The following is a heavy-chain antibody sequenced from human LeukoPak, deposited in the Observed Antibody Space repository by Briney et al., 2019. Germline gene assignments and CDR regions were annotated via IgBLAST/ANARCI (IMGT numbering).Heavy chain of an antibody. V-gene: IGHV3-30*02. D-gene: IGHD1-7*01. J-gene: IGHJ4*02. CDR1: GFTFSSYG. CDR3: AKVRVVFNWNYAYYFDY. Sequence: PGGSLRLSCAASGFTFSSYGMHWVRQAPGKGLEWVAFIRYDGSSKYYADSVKGRFTISRDNSKNTLYLQMNSLGPEDTAMYYCAKVRVVFNWNYAYYFDYWGQGTLVTVSS. CDR2: IRYDGSSK.